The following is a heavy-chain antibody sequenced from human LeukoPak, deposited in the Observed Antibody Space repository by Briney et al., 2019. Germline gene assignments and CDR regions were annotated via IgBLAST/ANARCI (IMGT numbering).Heavy chain of an antibody. Sequence: PSETLSLTCTVSGGSISSSSYYWGWIRQPPGKGLEWIGSIYYSGSTYYNPSLKSRVTISVDTSKNQFSLKLSSVTAADTAVYYCASQYSSSWYGVYFDYWGQGTLVTVSS. CDR3: ASQYSSSWYGVYFDY. CDR2: IYYSGST. V-gene: IGHV4-39*07. D-gene: IGHD6-13*01. CDR1: GGSISSSSYY. J-gene: IGHJ4*02.